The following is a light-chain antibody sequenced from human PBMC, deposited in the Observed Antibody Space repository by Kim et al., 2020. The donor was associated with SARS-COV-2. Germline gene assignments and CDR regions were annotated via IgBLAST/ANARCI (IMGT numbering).Light chain of an antibody. CDR3: QQCGSSPPWT. V-gene: IGKV3-20*01. Sequence: EIVLTQSPGTLSLSPGERATLSCRASQSISSIYLAWYQQKPGQAPRLLIYGASSRATGIPDRFSGSGSGTDFTLTISGLEPEDFAVYYCQQCGSSPPWTFGQGTKVEIK. CDR2: GAS. J-gene: IGKJ1*01. CDR1: QSISSIY.